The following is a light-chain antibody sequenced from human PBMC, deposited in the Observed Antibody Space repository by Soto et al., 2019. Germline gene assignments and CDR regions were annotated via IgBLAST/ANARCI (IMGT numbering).Light chain of an antibody. CDR2: KAS. CDR1: QTISSW. CDR3: QHYNSYSEA. J-gene: IGKJ1*01. V-gene: IGKV1-5*03. Sequence: IQMTQSPSTLSGSVGDRVTITCRASQTISSWLAWYQQKTGKAPKILIYKASTLKSGVPSRFSGSGSGTECTLTISSLQPDDFATYYCQHYNSYSEAFGQGTKVDIK.